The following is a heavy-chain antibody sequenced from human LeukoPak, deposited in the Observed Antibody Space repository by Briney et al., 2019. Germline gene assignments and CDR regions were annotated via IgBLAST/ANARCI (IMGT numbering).Heavy chain of an antibody. Sequence: NPGGSLRLSCAASGFTFSSYSMNWVRQAPGKGLEWVSSISSSSSYIYYADSVKGRFTISRDNAKNSLYLQMNSLRAEDTAVYYCARSDRESDAFDIWGQGTMVTVSS. CDR3: ARSDRESDAFDI. V-gene: IGHV3-21*01. D-gene: IGHD3-22*01. J-gene: IGHJ3*02. CDR2: ISSSSSYI. CDR1: GFTFSSYS.